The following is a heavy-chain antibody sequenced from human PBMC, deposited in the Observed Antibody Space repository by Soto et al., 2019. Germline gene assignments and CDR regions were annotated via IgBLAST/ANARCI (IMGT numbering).Heavy chain of an antibody. V-gene: IGHV1-2*02. CDR3: ARVSGARYYDSSGQAV. D-gene: IGHD3-22*01. J-gene: IGHJ6*04. CDR2: INPNSGGT. Sequence: ASVKVSCKASGYTFTGYYMHWVRQAPGQGLEWMGWINPNSGGTNYAQKFQGRVTMTRDTSISTAYMELSRLRSDDTAVYYCARVSGARYYDSSGQAVWGKGTTVTVSS. CDR1: GYTFTGYY.